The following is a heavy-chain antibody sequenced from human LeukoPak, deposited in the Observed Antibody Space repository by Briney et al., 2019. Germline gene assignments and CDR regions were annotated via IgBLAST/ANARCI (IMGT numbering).Heavy chain of an antibody. CDR2: IWYDGSNK. V-gene: IGHV3-33*01. CDR1: GFTFSNYD. D-gene: IGHD3-10*01. CDR3: TTTILLWFGEIGTTSLFDY. J-gene: IGHJ4*02. Sequence: GGSLRLSCAVSGFTFSNYDMHWVRQAPGKGLEWVAVIWYDGSNKYYADSVKGRFTISRDNSKNTLYLQMNSLKTEDTAVYYCTTTILLWFGEIGTTSLFDYWGQGTLVTVSS.